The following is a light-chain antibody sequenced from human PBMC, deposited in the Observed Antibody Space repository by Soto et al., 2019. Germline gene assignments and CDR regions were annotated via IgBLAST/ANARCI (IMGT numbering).Light chain of an antibody. CDR1: SSNIGAGYD. Sequence: QSVLTQPPSVSGAPGQRVTISCTGSSSNIGAGYDVHWYQQLPGTAPKLLIYGNNNRPSGVPDRFSGSKSGTSASLAITGLQAEDEADYYCQSYDSRRRGVFGGGTKVTVL. J-gene: IGLJ3*02. CDR3: QSYDSRRRGV. V-gene: IGLV1-40*01. CDR2: GNN.